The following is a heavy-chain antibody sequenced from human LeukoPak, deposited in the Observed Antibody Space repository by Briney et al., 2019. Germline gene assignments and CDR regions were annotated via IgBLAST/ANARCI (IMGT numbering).Heavy chain of an antibody. CDR2: IKQDGSER. CDR1: GFTSSNYW. Sequence: GGSLRLSCAASGFTSSNYWMTWVRQAPGKGPEWVANIKQDGSERNYVDSVKGRFTIARDNTKNSLYLQMTSLRGEDTAVYYCASRAGKPGNTPWCFDYWGQGALVTVSS. V-gene: IGHV3-7*01. J-gene: IGHJ4*02. CDR3: ASRAGKPGNTPWCFDY. D-gene: IGHD1-7*01.